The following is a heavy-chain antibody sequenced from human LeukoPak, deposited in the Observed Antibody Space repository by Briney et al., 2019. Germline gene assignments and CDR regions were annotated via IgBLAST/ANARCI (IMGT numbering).Heavy chain of an antibody. CDR3: ARVPLGYCSSTSCNYYYYGMDV. Sequence: PSETLSLTCAVYGGSFSGYYWSWIRQPPGKGLEWIGEINHSGSTNYNPSLKSRVTISVDTSKNQFSLKLSSVTAADTAVYYCARVPLGYCSSTSCNYYYYGMDVWGQGTTVTVSS. J-gene: IGHJ6*02. V-gene: IGHV4-34*01. CDR2: INHSGST. D-gene: IGHD2-2*01. CDR1: GGSFSGYY.